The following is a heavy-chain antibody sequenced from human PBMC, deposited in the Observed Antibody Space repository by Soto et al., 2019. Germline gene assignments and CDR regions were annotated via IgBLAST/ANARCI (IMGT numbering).Heavy chain of an antibody. D-gene: IGHD6-19*01. CDR3: ARESKQWLVQRYFDY. CDR2: INAGNGNT. V-gene: IGHV1-3*01. J-gene: IGHJ4*02. Sequence: QVQLVQSGAEVKKPGASVKVSCKASGYTFTSYAMHWVRQAPGQRLEWMGWINAGNGNTKYSQKFQGRVTITRDTSASTAYMELSSLRSEDTAVYYCARESKQWLVQRYFDYWGQGTLVTVSS. CDR1: GYTFTSYA.